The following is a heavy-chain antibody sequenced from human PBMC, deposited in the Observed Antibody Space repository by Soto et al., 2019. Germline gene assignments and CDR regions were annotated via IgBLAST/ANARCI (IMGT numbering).Heavy chain of an antibody. Sequence: GGSLRLSCAASGFTFSNFGMHWVRQAPGKGLEWVAVISYDGSNKYYADSVTGRFTISRDNSKNTLYLQMNSLRAEDTAVYYCAKDNNLMQEYSTSSYFDHWGQGTLVTVSS. CDR3: AKDNNLMQEYSTSSYFDH. V-gene: IGHV3-30*18. CDR2: ISYDGSNK. J-gene: IGHJ4*02. CDR1: GFTFSNFG. D-gene: IGHD6-6*01.